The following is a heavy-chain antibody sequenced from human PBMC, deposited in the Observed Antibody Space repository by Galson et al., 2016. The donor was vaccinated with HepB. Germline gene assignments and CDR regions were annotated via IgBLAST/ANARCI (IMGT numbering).Heavy chain of an antibody. Sequence: SLRLSCAASGFTVSSNYMSWVRQAPGKGLEWVSVIYSGGSTYYADSVKGRFTISRDNSKNTLYLQMNSLRAEGTAVYYCARGNYGDPFDYWGQGTLVTVSS. V-gene: IGHV3-53*01. CDR1: GFTVSSNY. D-gene: IGHD4-17*01. J-gene: IGHJ4*02. CDR2: IYSGGST. CDR3: ARGNYGDPFDY.